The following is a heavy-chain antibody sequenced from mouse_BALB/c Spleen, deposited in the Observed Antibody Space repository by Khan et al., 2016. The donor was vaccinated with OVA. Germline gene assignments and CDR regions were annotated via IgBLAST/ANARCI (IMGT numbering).Heavy chain of an antibody. CDR2: INPHIGET. Sequence: VQLKQSGPELVRPGASVKISCKASGYSFTGYFMNWVMQSHGKSLEWIGRINPHIGETFYNQRFKDKATLTVDESSNTAHMERRSLASEDSAVYYCTRSYRSDFDYWGQGTTLTVSS. CDR1: GYSFTGYF. V-gene: IGHV1-20*02. D-gene: IGHD1-1*01. CDR3: TRSYRSDFDY. J-gene: IGHJ2*01.